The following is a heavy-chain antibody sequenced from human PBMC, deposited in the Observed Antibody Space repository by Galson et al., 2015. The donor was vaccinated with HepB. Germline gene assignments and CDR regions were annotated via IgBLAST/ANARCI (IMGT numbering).Heavy chain of an antibody. D-gene: IGHD2-2*01. CDR3: ARAPYCSSTSCYLGWAFDI. Sequence: SLRLSCAASGFTFSSYAMHWVRQAPGKGLEWVAVISYDGSNKYYADSVKGRFTISRDNSKNTLYLQMNSLRAEDTAVYYCARAPYCSSTSCYLGWAFDIWGQGTMVTVSS. J-gene: IGHJ3*02. CDR1: GFTFSSYA. V-gene: IGHV3-30-3*01. CDR2: ISYDGSNK.